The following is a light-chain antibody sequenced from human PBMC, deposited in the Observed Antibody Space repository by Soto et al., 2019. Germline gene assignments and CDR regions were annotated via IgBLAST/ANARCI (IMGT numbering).Light chain of an antibody. J-gene: IGKJ2*01. CDR1: QSVSSY. CDR2: DAS. V-gene: IGKV3-11*01. CDR3: QQRSNWPHT. Sequence: EIVLTQSPATLSLSPGERATLSCRASQSVSSYLAWYQHKPGQAPRLLIYDASNRATGIPARFSGSGSGTDFTLTISSLEPEDFAVYYGQQRSNWPHTFGRGTNLEIK.